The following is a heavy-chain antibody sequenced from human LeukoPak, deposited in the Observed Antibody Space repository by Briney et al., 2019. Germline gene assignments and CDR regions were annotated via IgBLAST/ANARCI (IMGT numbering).Heavy chain of an antibody. Sequence: PGGSLRLSCAASGFTFSSYAMSWVRQAPGKGLEWVSTISGSGGNTYYADSVKGRFTISRDNSKNTLYLQMNSLRAEDTAVYYCAKHYGSGTYYNYFDYWGQGTLVTVSS. CDR1: GFTFSSYA. CDR2: ISGSGGNT. J-gene: IGHJ4*02. V-gene: IGHV3-23*01. D-gene: IGHD3-10*01. CDR3: AKHYGSGTYYNYFDY.